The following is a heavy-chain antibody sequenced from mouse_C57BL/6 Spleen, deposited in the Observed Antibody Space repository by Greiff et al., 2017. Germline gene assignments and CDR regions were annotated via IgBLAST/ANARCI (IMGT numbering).Heavy chain of an antibody. D-gene: IGHD1-1*01. CDR3: TSTVA. V-gene: IGHV1-15*01. CDR1: GYTFTDYE. J-gene: IGHJ2*01. Sequence: VQRVESGAELVRPGASVTLSCKASGYTFTDYEMHWVKQTPVHGLEWIGAIDPETGGTAYNQKFKGKAILTADKSSSTAYMALRSLTSEDSAVYYCTSTVAWGQGTTLTVSS. CDR2: IDPETGGT.